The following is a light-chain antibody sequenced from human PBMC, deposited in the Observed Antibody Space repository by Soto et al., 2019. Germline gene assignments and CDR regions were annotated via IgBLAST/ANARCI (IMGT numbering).Light chain of an antibody. J-gene: IGKJ1*01. V-gene: IGKV3-15*01. Sequence: ETVLTQSPVTLSVSPGEPATPFCWARHSVNRYLAWYQEEPGQAPRLLIYAPSTLATGIPGRVSGSGSGTEFTLTISSLQSEDSAIYYCQQYNNPPTFGQGTKVEIK. CDR1: HSVNRY. CDR2: APS. CDR3: QQYNNPPT.